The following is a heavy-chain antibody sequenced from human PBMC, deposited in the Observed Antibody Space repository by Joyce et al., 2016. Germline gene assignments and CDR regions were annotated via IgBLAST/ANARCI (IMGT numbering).Heavy chain of an antibody. Sequence: QVRLVQSGAEMKKPGASVKLSCKTSGYTFTNYYLHWVRQAPGQGREWMGIINPTTTTTTYAHNFQGRVTMTTDTSTTTVYMELSSLRSEDTAIFYCARSSEGGRFFDYWGQGTLVSVSS. CDR1: GYTFTNYY. CDR2: INPTTTTT. D-gene: IGHD1-26*01. J-gene: IGHJ4*02. CDR3: ARSSEGGRFFDY. V-gene: IGHV1-46*01.